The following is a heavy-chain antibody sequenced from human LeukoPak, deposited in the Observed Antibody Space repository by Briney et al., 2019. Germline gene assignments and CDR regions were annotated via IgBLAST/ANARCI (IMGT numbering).Heavy chain of an antibody. D-gene: IGHD6-19*01. Sequence: GGALRLSCIASLFTLINYAMSSVRQAPGRGGEWVSGICDVVSGTYYAESVKGRLTISRDNSKNTLYLQMNSLRDEDTAVYYCAKDYRIAIRGGWYDWLDPWGQGTLVTVSS. V-gene: IGHV3-23*01. J-gene: IGHJ5*02. CDR3: AKDYRIAIRGGWYDWLDP. CDR1: LFTLINYA. CDR2: ICDVVSGT.